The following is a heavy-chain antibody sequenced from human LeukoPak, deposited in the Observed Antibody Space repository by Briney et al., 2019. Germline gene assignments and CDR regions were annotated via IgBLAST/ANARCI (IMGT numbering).Heavy chain of an antibody. D-gene: IGHD6-19*01. CDR2: ISGSGGST. V-gene: IGHV3-23*01. CDR1: GFTFSSYA. CDR3: AKEGYSSGWSAYFDA. Sequence: GGSLRLSCAASGFTFSSYAMSWVRQAPGKGLEWVSAISGSGGSTYYADSVKGRFTISRDNSENTLYLQMNSLRAEDTAVYYCAKEGYSSGWSAYFDAWGQGTLVTVSS. J-gene: IGHJ5*02.